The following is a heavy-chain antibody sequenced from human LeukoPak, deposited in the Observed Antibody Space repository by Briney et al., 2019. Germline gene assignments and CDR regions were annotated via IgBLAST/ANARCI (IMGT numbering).Heavy chain of an antibody. Sequence: SETLSLTCTVSGDCISSGSYYWTWIWHPAGKGLQSIGRIYASGGTNYNPSLKSRVTISVDTSKNQFSLKLRSVTAADTAVYYCARVTSRLGWFDPWGQGTLVTVSS. CDR3: ARVTSRLGWFDP. D-gene: IGHD1-14*01. CDR2: IYASGGT. V-gene: IGHV4-61*02. CDR1: GDCISSGSYY. J-gene: IGHJ5*02.